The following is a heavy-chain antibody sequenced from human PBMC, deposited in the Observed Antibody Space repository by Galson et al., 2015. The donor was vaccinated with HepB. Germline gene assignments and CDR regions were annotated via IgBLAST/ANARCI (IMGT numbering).Heavy chain of an antibody. CDR2: INAGNANT. V-gene: IGHV1-3*01. CDR3: ARDRSQGLDY. D-gene: IGHD3/OR15-3a*01. CDR1: GYTFTSYA. J-gene: IGHJ4*02. Sequence: SVKVSCKASGYTFTSYAMHWVRQAPGQSLEWMGWINAGNANTKYSQKFQGRVSITGDTSARTAYMELTNLRSEDTAVYYCARDRSQGLDYWGQGTLVTVSS.